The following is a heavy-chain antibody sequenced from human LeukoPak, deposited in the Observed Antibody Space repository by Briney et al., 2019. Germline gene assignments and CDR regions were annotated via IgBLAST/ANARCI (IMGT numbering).Heavy chain of an antibody. V-gene: IGHV4-59*01. D-gene: IGHD2-21*01. J-gene: IGHJ2*01. CDR1: GGSISSYY. Sequence: SETLSLTCTVSGGSISSYYWSWIRQPPGKGLEWIGYIYYSGSTNYNPSLKSRVTISVDTSKNQFSLKLSSVTAADTAVYYCTAYCGGDCHPENWYFDLWGRGTLVTVSS. CDR2: IYYSGST. CDR3: TAYCGGDCHPENWYFDL.